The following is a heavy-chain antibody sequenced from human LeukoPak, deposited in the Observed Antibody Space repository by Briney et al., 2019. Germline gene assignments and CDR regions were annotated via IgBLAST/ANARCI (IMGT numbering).Heavy chain of an antibody. J-gene: IGHJ4*02. Sequence: PGGSLRLSCAASGFTVSSNYMSWVRQAPGKGLEWVSVIYSGGSTYYADSVKGRFTISRDNSKNTLYLQMNSLRSDDTAVYYCASNAYYGSGSYYNDPLDYWGQGTLVTVSS. CDR3: ASNAYYGSGSYYNDPLDY. V-gene: IGHV3-53*05. D-gene: IGHD3-10*01. CDR2: IYSGGST. CDR1: GFTVSSNY.